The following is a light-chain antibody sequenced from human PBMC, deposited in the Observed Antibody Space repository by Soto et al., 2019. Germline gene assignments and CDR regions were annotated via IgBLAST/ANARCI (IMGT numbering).Light chain of an antibody. CDR2: GAS. V-gene: IGKV3-20*01. CDR3: QQYGSSPRT. Sequence: EIVLTQSPGTLSLSPGERATLSCRASQTVTRNYLAWHQQKPGQTPRLLVYGASSRATGIPDRFSGSGSGTDFTLTISRLEPEDFAVYYCQQYGSSPRTFGQGTKVDI. CDR1: QTVTRNY. J-gene: IGKJ1*01.